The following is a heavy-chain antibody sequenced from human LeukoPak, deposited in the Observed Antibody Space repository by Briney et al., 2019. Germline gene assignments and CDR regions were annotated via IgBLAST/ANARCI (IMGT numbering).Heavy chain of an antibody. CDR3: ARDGIAVAATDY. J-gene: IGHJ4*02. D-gene: IGHD6-19*01. CDR1: GFTFSGYS. CDR2: ISSSSSYI. Sequence: GGSLRLSCAASGFTFSGYSMNWVRQAPGKGLEWVSSISSSSSYIYYADLVKGRFTISRDNAKNSLYLQMNSLRAEDTAVYYCARDGIAVAATDYWGQGTLVTVSS. V-gene: IGHV3-21*01.